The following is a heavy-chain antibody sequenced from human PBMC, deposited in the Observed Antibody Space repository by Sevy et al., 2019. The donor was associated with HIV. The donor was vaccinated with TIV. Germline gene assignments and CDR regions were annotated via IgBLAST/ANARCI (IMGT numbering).Heavy chain of an antibody. J-gene: IGHJ6*02. CDR3: ARGGGYYDKGMDV. CDR2: IIPIFGTA. CDR1: GGTFSSYT. D-gene: IGHD3-22*01. V-gene: IGHV1-69*13. Sequence: ASVKVSCRASGGTFSSYTINWVRQAPGQGLEWMGEIIPIFGTANYAQKLQGRVTIIADESTTTAYMELSSLRSDDTAVYYCARGGGYYDKGMDVWGQGTTVTVSS.